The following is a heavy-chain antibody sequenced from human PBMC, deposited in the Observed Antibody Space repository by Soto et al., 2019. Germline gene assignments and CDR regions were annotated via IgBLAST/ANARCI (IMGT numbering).Heavy chain of an antibody. CDR1: GYNFANYW. J-gene: IGHJ2*01. V-gene: IGHV5-51*01. CDR2: IYPGDSDT. D-gene: IGHD5-18*01. CDR3: ARHVGYSSSRYFDF. Sequence: GESLKISCKVSGYNFANYWIGWVRQVTGKGLEWMGIIYPGDSDTRYSPSFQGQVTTSADKSISTAYLQWSSLNASDTAMYYCARHVGYSSSRYFDFWGRGTLVTVSS.